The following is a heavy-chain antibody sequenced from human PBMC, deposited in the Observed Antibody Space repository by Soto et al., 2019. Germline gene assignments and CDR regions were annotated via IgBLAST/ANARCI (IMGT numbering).Heavy chain of an antibody. J-gene: IGHJ6*02. CDR1: GYSFTTYW. Sequence: GESLKISCKVSGYSFTTYWIAWVRQMPGKGLEYMGIIYPGDSNIRYSPSFQGQVTISVDKSISTAYLQWSRLKASDTAMYYCARHGYGPIDRTTYYYGMDVWGQGTTVTVSS. CDR2: IYPGDSNI. CDR3: ARHGYGPIDRTTYYYGMDV. V-gene: IGHV5-51*01. D-gene: IGHD1-1*01.